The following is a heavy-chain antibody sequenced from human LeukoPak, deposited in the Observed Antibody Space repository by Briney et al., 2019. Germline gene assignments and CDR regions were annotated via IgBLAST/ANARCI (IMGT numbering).Heavy chain of an antibody. D-gene: IGHD3-3*01. CDR1: GYTFTGYY. CDR3: ARDIKTGDFWSGYSRYFDY. Sequence: GASVKVSCKASGYTFTGYYMHWVRQAPGQGLEWMGWISAYNGNTNYAQKLQGRVTMTTDTSTSTAYMELRSLRSDDTAVYYCARDIKTGDFWSGYSRYFDYWGQGTLVTVSS. V-gene: IGHV1-18*04. J-gene: IGHJ4*02. CDR2: ISAYNGNT.